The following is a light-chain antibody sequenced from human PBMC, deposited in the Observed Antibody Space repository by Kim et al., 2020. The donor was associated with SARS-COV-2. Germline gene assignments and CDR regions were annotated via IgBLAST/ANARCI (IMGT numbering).Light chain of an antibody. V-gene: IGKV3-20*01. CDR1: QSDSSSY. Sequence: LSPGERATLSCRASQSDSSSYLAWYRQKPGQAPRLLIYGASSRATGIPDRFSGSGSETDFTLTISRLEPEDFAVYYCQQYGSLLYTFGQGTKLE. J-gene: IGKJ2*01. CDR3: QQYGSLLYT. CDR2: GAS.